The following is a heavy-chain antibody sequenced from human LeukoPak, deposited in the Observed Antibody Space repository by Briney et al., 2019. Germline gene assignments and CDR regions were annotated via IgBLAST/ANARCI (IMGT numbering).Heavy chain of an antibody. Sequence: GGSLRLSCAASGFTFTNYAMNWVRQAPGKGLEWVSSISSSSSYIYYADSVKGRFTISRDNAKNSLYLQMNSLRAEDTAVYYCARAGGYGDPPPFDYWGQGTLVTVSS. V-gene: IGHV3-21*01. J-gene: IGHJ4*02. CDR2: ISSSSSYI. CDR3: ARAGGYGDPPPFDY. D-gene: IGHD4-17*01. CDR1: GFTFTNYA.